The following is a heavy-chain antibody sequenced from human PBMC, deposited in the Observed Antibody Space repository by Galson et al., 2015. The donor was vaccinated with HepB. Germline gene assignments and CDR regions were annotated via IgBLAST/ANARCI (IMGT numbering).Heavy chain of an antibody. Sequence: SLILSCAASGFTFSSYWMHWVRQVPGKGLVWVSHISGDGTKINYVGSVEGRFTISRDNAKNTLYLQMNSLRADDTAMYYCVSGLVGGTTHWGQGSLVTVSS. V-gene: IGHV3-74*01. CDR2: ISGDGTKI. CDR3: VSGLVGGTTH. CDR1: GFTFSSYW. J-gene: IGHJ4*02. D-gene: IGHD1-26*01.